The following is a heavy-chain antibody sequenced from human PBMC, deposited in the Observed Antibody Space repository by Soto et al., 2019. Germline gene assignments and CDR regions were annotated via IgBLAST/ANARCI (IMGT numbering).Heavy chain of an antibody. CDR3: ARTKNAGYYMDV. V-gene: IGHV3-21*01. CDR2: ISSSSSYI. CDR1: GFTFSSYS. Sequence: GGSLRLSCAASGFTFSSYSMNWVRQAPGKGLEWVSSISSSSSYIYYADSVKGRFTISRDNAKNSLYLQMNSLRAEDTAVYYCARTKNAGYYMDVWGKGTTVTVSS. D-gene: IGHD1-1*01. J-gene: IGHJ6*03.